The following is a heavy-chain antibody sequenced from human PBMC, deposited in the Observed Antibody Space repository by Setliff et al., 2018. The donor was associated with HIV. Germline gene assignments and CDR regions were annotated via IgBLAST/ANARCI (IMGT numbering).Heavy chain of an antibody. CDR3: ASEHYYDSSGPGWYFDL. CDR2: IYKTGST. CDR1: GGSISSHY. J-gene: IGHJ2*01. V-gene: IGHV4-4*08. D-gene: IGHD3-22*01. Sequence: PSETLSLTCTVSGGSISSHYWSWIRQPPGKGLEWIGSIYKTGSTNYNPSLKSRVPISVDTSKNQFSLKLSSVTAADTAVYYCASEHYYDSSGPGWYFDLWGRGTLVTVSS.